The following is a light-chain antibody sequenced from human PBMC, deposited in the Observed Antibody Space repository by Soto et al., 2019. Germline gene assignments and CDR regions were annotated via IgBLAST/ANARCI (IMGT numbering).Light chain of an antibody. Sequence: EKVMTQSPATLSVSAGERATLSCRASQSVSSNLDWYQQKPGQAPRLLIYGASTRATGIPDRFSGSESGTDFTLTISSRQSEDFAVYYCQQYNKWPLPFSQGTKVEIK. CDR2: GAS. J-gene: IGKJ1*01. CDR3: QQYNKWPLP. V-gene: IGKV3-15*01. CDR1: QSVSSN.